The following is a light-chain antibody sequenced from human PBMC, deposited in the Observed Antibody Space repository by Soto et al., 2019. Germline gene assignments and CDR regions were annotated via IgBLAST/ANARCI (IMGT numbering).Light chain of an antibody. Sequence: QSVLTQPASVSGSPGQSITISCTGTSSDVGTYIYVSWYQQHPGKAPKLIIYDVSNRPSGVSSRFSGSKSGNTASLTISGLQAEDEADYYCISYTSSTTWVLGGGTKVTVL. CDR2: DVS. J-gene: IGLJ2*01. V-gene: IGLV2-14*03. CDR1: SSDVGTYIY. CDR3: ISYTSSTTWV.